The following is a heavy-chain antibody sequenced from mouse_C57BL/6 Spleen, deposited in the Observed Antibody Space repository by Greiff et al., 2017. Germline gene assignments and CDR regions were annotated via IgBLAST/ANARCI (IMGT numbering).Heavy chain of an antibody. V-gene: IGHV1-82*01. CDR1: GYAFTSSW. CDR2: IYPGDGDT. J-gene: IGHJ2*01. D-gene: IGHD1-1*01. Sequence: VQLQQSGPELVKPGASVKISCKASGYAFTSSWMNWVKQRPGKGLEWIGRIYPGDGDTNYNGKFKGKATLTADKSSSTAYMQLSGLTSEVSAVYFGARDGTARVDYWGQGTTLTVSS. CDR3: ARDGTARVDY.